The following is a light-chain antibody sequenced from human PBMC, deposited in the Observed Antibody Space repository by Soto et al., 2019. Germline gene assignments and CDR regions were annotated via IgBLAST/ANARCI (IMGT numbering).Light chain of an antibody. CDR1: QSISIY. CDR2: AAS. J-gene: IGKJ4*01. Sequence: DIPMTQSPSSLSASVGDRVTITCRASQSISIYLNWYQQKPGKAPKLLIYAASSLQSGVPSRLSGSGSGTDFTLSISRLQPEDIATYYCQQSYSTPLTFGGGTKVEI. V-gene: IGKV1-39*01. CDR3: QQSYSTPLT.